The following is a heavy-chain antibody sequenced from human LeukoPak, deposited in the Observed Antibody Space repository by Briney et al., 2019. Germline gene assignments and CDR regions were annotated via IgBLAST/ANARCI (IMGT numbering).Heavy chain of an antibody. CDR1: GYTFNRYA. D-gene: IGHD2-8*01. V-gene: IGHV1-69*06. J-gene: IGHJ5*02. Sequence: SVNVSCKASGYTFNRYAISWVRQAPGQGLEWMGGIIPMFDTPNYARRLQGRVTITADKSTKTAYMELTSLRSEDTAVYYCARAGIPGYCTNVTCSNWLDPWGQGTLVTVSS. CDR2: IIPMFDTP. CDR3: ARAGIPGYCTNVTCSNWLDP.